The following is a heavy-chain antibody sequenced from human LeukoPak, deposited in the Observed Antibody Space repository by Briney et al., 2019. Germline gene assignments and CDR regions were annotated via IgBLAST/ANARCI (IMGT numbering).Heavy chain of an antibody. CDR3: AKAGRGGVITMVRGVKGDYYYMDV. CDR2: IRYDGSNK. D-gene: IGHD3-10*01. CDR1: GFTFSSYG. J-gene: IGHJ6*03. Sequence: PGGSLRLSCAASGFTFSSYGMHWVRQAPGKGLEWVAFIRYDGSNKYYADSVKGRFTISRDNSKNTLYLQMNSLRDENTAIYCCAKAGRGGVITMVRGVKGDYYYMDVWGKGTTVTISS. V-gene: IGHV3-30*02.